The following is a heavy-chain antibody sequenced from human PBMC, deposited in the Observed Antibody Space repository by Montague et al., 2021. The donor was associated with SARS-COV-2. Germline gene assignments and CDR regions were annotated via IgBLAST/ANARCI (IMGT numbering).Heavy chain of an antibody. CDR3: AGKVLTVPADY. D-gene: IGHD4-11*01. CDR2: ISYGGIA. J-gene: IGHJ4*02. V-gene: IGHV4-4*02. Sequence: SETLSLTYAVSGVPITSTNWWSLVRQPPGKGLEWIGEISYGGIATYNPSLKSRATISMDRSRNLFSLKLSSVTAADTAIYYCAGKVLTVPADYWGQGTLVTVS. CDR1: GVPITSTNW.